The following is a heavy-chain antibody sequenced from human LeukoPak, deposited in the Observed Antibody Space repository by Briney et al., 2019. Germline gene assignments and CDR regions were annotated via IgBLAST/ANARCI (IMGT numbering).Heavy chain of an antibody. CDR1: GFTFSSYS. V-gene: IGHV3-48*01. D-gene: IGHD6-19*01. CDR2: ISSSSSTI. CDR3: ARVRSSGWYVFDY. Sequence: QPGGSLRLSCAASGFTFSSYSMNWVRQAPGKGLEWVSYISSSSSTIYYADSVKGRFTISRGNAKNSLYLQMNSLRAEDTAVYYCARVRSSGWYVFDYWGQGTLVTVSS. J-gene: IGHJ4*02.